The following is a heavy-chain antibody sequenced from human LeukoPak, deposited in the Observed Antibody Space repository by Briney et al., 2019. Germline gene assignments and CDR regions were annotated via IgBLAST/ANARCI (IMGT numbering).Heavy chain of an antibody. V-gene: IGHV4-39*07. CDR1: GGSISSSIYY. J-gene: IGHJ4*02. D-gene: IGHD3-22*01. CDR3: ASTSPKYYYESSGYSSLFDN. Sequence: PSETLSLTCSVSGGSISSSIYYWGWIRQPPGKGLEWIGSMYYSGITYYNPSLKSRVTISVDTSKNQFSLKLRSVTAADTALYYCASTSPKYYYESSGYSSLFDNWGQGTLVTVSS. CDR2: MYYSGIT.